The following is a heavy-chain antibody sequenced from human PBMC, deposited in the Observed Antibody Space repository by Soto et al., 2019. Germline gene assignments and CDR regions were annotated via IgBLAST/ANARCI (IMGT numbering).Heavy chain of an antibody. J-gene: IGHJ4*02. CDR2: IYYSGST. V-gene: IGHV4-30-4*01. CDR1: GGSISSGDYY. D-gene: IGHD6-13*01. CDR3: ASRHSSPYFDY. Sequence: QVQLQESGPGLVKPSQTLSLTCTVSGGSISSGDYYWSWIRQPPGKGLEWIGSIYYSGSTYYNPSLKSRVTLSVDTSKNQFSLKLNSVTAADTDVYYCASRHSSPYFDYWGQGTLVTVSS.